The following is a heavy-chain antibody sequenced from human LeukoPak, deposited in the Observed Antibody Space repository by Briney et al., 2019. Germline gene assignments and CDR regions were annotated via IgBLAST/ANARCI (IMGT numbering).Heavy chain of an antibody. J-gene: IGHJ4*02. D-gene: IGHD6-19*01. V-gene: IGHV4-4*02. CDR1: GGSISSSNW. CDR2: IYHSGST. CDR3: ARDGPNGIAVAGAWGY. Sequence: PSETLSLTCAVSGGSISSSNWWSWVRQPPGQGLEWIGEIYHSGSTNYNPSLKSRVTISVDKSKNQFSLKLSSVTAADTAVYYCARDGPNGIAVAGAWGYWGQGTLVTVSS.